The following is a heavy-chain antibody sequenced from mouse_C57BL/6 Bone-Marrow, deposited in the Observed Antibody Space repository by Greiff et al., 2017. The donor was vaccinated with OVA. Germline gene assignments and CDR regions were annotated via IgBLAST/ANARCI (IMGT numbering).Heavy chain of an antibody. Sequence: ESGGGLVKPGGSLKLSCAASGFTFSDYGMHWVRQAPEKGLEWVAYISSGSSTIYYADTVKGRFTISRDNAKNTLFLQMTSLRSEDTAMYYCARINYWYFDVWGTGTTVTVSS. V-gene: IGHV5-17*01. CDR1: GFTFSDYG. J-gene: IGHJ1*03. CDR2: ISSGSSTI. CDR3: ARINYWYFDV.